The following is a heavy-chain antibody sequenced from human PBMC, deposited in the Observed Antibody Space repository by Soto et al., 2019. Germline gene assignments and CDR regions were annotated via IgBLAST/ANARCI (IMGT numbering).Heavy chain of an antibody. J-gene: IGHJ6*02. Sequence: GASVKVSCKASGGTFSSYAISWVRQATGQGLEWMGWMNPNSGNTGYAQKFQGRVTMTRNTSISTAYMELSSLRSEDTAVYYCARWGSSGYYPIWYYYGMDVWGQGTTVTVSS. CDR2: MNPNSGNT. CDR1: GGTFSSYA. V-gene: IGHV1-8*02. D-gene: IGHD3-22*01. CDR3: ARWGSSGYYPIWYYYGMDV.